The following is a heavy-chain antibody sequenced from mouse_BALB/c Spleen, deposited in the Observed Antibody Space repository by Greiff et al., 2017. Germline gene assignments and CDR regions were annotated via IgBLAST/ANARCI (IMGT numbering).Heavy chain of an antibody. V-gene: IGHV14-4*02. CDR1: GFNINDYY. CDR3: NAFDRPMDY. J-gene: IGHJ4*01. Sequence: VQLQQSGAELARPGASVKLSCTASGFNINDYYMHWVKQRPEQGLEWIGWIDPENGDTEYAPKFQGKATMTADTSSNTAYLQLSSLTSEDTAVYYCNAFDRPMDYWGQGTSVTVSS. CDR2: IDPENGDT.